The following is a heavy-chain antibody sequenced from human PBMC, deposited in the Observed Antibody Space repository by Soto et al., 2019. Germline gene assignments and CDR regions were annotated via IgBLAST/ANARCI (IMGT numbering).Heavy chain of an antibody. CDR3: ARGYGWFDP. V-gene: IGHV3-7*04. J-gene: IGHJ5*02. Sequence: EVQLVESGGGLVQPGGSLRLSCAASGFTFSNSWMNWVRQAPGKGLEWVANIKQDGGEKSYVDSVKGRFTISRDNAKNSLYLQMNSLRAEDTAVYYCARGYGWFDPWGQGTLVTVSS. D-gene: IGHD3-16*01. CDR2: IKQDGGEK. CDR1: GFTFSNSW.